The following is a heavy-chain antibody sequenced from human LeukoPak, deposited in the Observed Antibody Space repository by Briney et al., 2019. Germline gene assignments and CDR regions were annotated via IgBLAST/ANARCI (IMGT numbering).Heavy chain of an antibody. Sequence: GASVKVSXKASGYTFTSYDINWVRQATGQGLEWMGWMNPNSGNTGYAQKFQGRVTMTRNTSISTAYMELSSLRSEDTAVYYCASGRITGTTRGSDYWGQGTLVTVSS. V-gene: IGHV1-8*01. CDR3: ASGRITGTTRGSDY. CDR1: GYTFTSYD. D-gene: IGHD1-7*01. J-gene: IGHJ4*02. CDR2: MNPNSGNT.